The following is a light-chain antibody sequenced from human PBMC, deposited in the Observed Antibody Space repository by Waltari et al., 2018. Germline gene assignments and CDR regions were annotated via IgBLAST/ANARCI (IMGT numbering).Light chain of an antibody. CDR1: QSVRSN. V-gene: IGKV3-15*01. CDR2: GAS. CDR3: QQYNNWLIT. J-gene: IGKJ5*01. Sequence: EIVTTQSPATLSVSPGERATLSCRASQSVRSNLAWYQQKPGQAPRLLIYGASTRATFIPDRFSGSGSGTEFTLTINSLQSEDFAVYYCQQYNNWLITFGQGTRLEIK.